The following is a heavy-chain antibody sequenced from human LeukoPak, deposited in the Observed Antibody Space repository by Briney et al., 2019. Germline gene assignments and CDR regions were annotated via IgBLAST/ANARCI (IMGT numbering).Heavy chain of an antibody. CDR1: GFTFSSYS. J-gene: IGHJ4*02. Sequence: GGSLRLSCAASGFTFSSYSMNWVRQAPGKGLEWVSGISWNSGSIGYADSVKGRFTISRDNAKNSLYLQMNSLRAEDTALYYCAKCPGYSSSWYYFDYWGQGTLVTVSS. CDR3: AKCPGYSSSWYYFDY. CDR2: ISWNSGSI. D-gene: IGHD6-13*01. V-gene: IGHV3-9*01.